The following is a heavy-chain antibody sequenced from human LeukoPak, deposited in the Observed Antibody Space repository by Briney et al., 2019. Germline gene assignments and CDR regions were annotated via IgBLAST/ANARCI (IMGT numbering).Heavy chain of an antibody. J-gene: IGHJ4*02. Sequence: SETLSLTCAVYGGSFSGCYWSWIRQPPGKGLEWIGEINHSGSTNYNPSLKSRVTISVDTSMNQFSLKLSSVTAADTAVYYCARGATVTTRYFDYWGQGTLVTVSS. CDR2: INHSGST. V-gene: IGHV4-34*01. D-gene: IGHD4-17*01. CDR1: GGSFSGCY. CDR3: ARGATVTTRYFDY.